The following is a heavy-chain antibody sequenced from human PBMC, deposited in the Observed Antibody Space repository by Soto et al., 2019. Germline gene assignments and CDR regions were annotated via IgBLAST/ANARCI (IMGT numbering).Heavy chain of an antibody. CDR3: ARSSGGNFGIIIEGTNCVGR. CDR2: INPHGGST. CDR1: ADTFTSYY. J-gene: IGHJ5*02. D-gene: IGHD3-3*01. Sequence: QVQLVQSGAEMKRPGASVKVSCKAPADTFTSYYLNWVRQAPGQGLEWMGVINPHGGSTKFAQKFQGRVTMTRDTSRSTGYMERRSLTSEDTAVYYCARSSGGNFGIIIEGTNCVGRWGQGTLVTVS. V-gene: IGHV1-46*01.